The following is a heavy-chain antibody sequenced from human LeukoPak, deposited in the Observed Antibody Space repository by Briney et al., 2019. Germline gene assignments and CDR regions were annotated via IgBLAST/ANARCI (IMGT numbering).Heavy chain of an antibody. CDR2: IYSGGST. Sequence: PGGSLRLSCAASGLTVSSNYMSWVRQAPGKGLEWVSVIYSGGSTNYADSVKGRFTISRDNSKNTLYLQMSSLRAEDTAVYYCAHRLGGDHNYWGQGTLVTVSS. CDR3: AHRLGGDHNY. CDR1: GLTVSSNY. V-gene: IGHV3-66*01. D-gene: IGHD2-21*02. J-gene: IGHJ4*02.